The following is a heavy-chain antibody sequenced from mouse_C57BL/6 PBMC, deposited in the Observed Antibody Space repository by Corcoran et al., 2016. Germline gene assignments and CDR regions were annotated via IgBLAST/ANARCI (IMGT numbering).Heavy chain of an antibody. CDR1: GYAFSSYW. V-gene: IGHV1-80*01. J-gene: IGHJ1*03. D-gene: IGHD2-4*01. CDR3: ARHYDYDVGYFDV. CDR2: IYPGDGDT. Sequence: QVQLQQSGPELVKPGASVKISCKASGYAFSSYWMNWVKQRPGKGLEWIGQIYPGDGDTNYNGKFKGKATLTADKSSSTAYMQLSSLTSEDSAVYFCARHYDYDVGYFDVWGTGTTVTVSS.